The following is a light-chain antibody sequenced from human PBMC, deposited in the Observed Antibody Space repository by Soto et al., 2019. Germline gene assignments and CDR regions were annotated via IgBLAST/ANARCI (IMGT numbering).Light chain of an antibody. Sequence: LTQARGAVARQKGGRDTLWGRDSQSVSSSYLAWYQQKPGQAPRLIIYGASSRATGIPDRFSGSGSGTDFTLTISRLEPEDFALYYCQQYGSSPWTFGQGTKVDIK. J-gene: IGKJ1*01. CDR1: QSVSSSY. CDR3: QQYGSSPWT. V-gene: IGKV3-20*01. CDR2: GAS.